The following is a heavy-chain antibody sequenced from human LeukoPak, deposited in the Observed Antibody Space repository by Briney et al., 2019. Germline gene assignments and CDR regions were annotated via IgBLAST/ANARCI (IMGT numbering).Heavy chain of an antibody. CDR1: GGTFSSYA. D-gene: IGHD6-13*01. Sequence: VASVKVSCKASGGTFSSYAISWVRQAPGQGLEWMGRIIPIFGTANYAQKFQGRVTITTDESTSTAYMELRSLRSDDTAVYYCASSSSSWYGHYWGQGTLVTVSS. CDR3: ASSSSSWYGHY. J-gene: IGHJ4*02. CDR2: IIPIFGTA. V-gene: IGHV1-69*05.